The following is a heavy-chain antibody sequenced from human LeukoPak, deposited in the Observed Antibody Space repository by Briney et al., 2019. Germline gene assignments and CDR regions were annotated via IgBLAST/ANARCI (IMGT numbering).Heavy chain of an antibody. Sequence: GGSLRLSCAASGFTFSSYAMCWVRQAPGKGLEWVSAISGSGGSTYYADSVKGRFTISRDNSKNTLYLQMNSLRAEDTAVYYCAKDPPVNIVVVPAANSWGQGTLVTVSS. CDR3: AKDPPVNIVVVPAANS. D-gene: IGHD2-2*01. CDR1: GFTFSSYA. V-gene: IGHV3-23*01. J-gene: IGHJ4*02. CDR2: ISGSGGST.